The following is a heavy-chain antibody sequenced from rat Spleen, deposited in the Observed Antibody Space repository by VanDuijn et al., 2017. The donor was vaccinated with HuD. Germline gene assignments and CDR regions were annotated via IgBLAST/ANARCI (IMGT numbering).Heavy chain of an antibody. D-gene: IGHD1-2*01. CDR3: ARRPPYYYSSYSYVMDA. CDR1: GITFNKYW. V-gene: IGHV5-31*01. Sequence: EVQLVESGGGLVQPGRSLKLSCVASGITFNKYWMTWIRQAQGEGLEWVASITNTDGSTYYPDSVKGRFTVSKDNVKTTLYLQMNSLRSEDTATYYCARRPPYYYSSYSYVMDAWGQGASVTVSS. J-gene: IGHJ4*01. CDR2: ITNTDGST.